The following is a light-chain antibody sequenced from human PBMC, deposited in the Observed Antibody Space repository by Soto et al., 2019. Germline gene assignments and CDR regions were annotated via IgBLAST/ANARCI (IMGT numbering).Light chain of an antibody. J-gene: IGLJ2*01. Sequence: QSVLTQPPSASGTPGQRVTISCSGSNSNIGSNTVNWYQQLPGTAPKLLIHSNNQRPSGVPGRFSDSKSGTSASLAISGLQSEDEADYYCASWDDSLNGVVFGGGTQLTVL. CDR3: ASWDDSLNGVV. V-gene: IGLV1-44*01. CDR2: SNN. CDR1: NSNIGSNT.